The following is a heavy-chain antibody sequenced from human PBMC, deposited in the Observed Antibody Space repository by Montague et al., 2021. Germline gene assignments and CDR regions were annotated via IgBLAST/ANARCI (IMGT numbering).Heavy chain of an antibody. Sequence: SETLSLTCAVSGGSFSGYFWSWVRQPPGRGLEWIGEINYGGTTSNPSLKGRITMSLDTSTNQFSLNLSSVTAAAAALSYFAMGGPLYGGKNYYFLDVWGQGTTVTVS. CDR1: GGSFSGYF. CDR2: INYGGTT. V-gene: IGHV4-34*01. J-gene: IGHJ6*03. CDR3: AMGGPLYGGKNYYFLDV. D-gene: IGHD4-23*01.